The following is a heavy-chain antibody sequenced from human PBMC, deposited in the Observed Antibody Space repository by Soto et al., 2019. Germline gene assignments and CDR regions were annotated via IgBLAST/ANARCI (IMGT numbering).Heavy chain of an antibody. CDR2: IYYSWST. V-gene: IGHV4-31*03. J-gene: IGHJ3*02. CDR3: ARDLSFVGATGQLDAFDI. CDR1: GCSISSGGYY. D-gene: IGHD1-26*01. Sequence: QVQLQESGPGLVKPSQTLSLTCTVSGCSISSGGYYWSWIRQHPGKGLEWIGYIYYSWSTYYNPSLKSRVTISVDTSKNQFSLKLSSVTAAATAVYYCARDLSFVGATGQLDAFDIWGQGKMV.